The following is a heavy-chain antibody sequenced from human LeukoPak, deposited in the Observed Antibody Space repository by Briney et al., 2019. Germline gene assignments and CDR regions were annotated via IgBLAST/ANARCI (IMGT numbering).Heavy chain of an antibody. D-gene: IGHD3-10*01. J-gene: IGHJ4*02. CDR3: AKSYSPVNFDY. Sequence: PGGSLRLSCAASGFTVSGNYMSWVRQAPGKGLEWVSVIYSGGSTYYADSVKGRFTISRDNSKNTLYLQMNSLRAEDTAVYYCAKSYSPVNFDYWGQGTLVTVSS. V-gene: IGHV3-53*01. CDR2: IYSGGST. CDR1: GFTVSGNY.